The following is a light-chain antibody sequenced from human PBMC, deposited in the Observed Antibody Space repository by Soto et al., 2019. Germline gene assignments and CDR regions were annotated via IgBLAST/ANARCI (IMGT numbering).Light chain of an antibody. CDR1: SGHSSYA. CDR2: VSSDGSH. CDR3: QTWGTGVVV. V-gene: IGLV4-69*01. Sequence: QPVLTQSPSASASLGASVNLTCTLSSGHSSYAIAWHQQQPEKGPRYLMKVSSDGSHSKGDGIPDRFSGSSSGAERYLTISSLQSEDEADYYCQTWGTGVVVFGGGTKVTVL. J-gene: IGLJ2*01.